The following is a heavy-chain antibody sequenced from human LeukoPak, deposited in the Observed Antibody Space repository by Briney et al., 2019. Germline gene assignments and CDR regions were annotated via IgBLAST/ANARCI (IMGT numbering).Heavy chain of an antibody. D-gene: IGHD2-2*01. J-gene: IGHJ1*01. CDR3: ARDSIVVVPAALLY. V-gene: IGHV1-69*05. Sequence: SVKVSCKASGGSFSSYAISWVRQAPGQGLEWMGGIIPIFGTANYAQKLQGRVTMTTDPSTSTAYLELRSMRSDDTAVYYCARDSIVVVPAALLYWGQGTLVTVSS. CDR1: GGSFSSYA. CDR2: IIPIFGTA.